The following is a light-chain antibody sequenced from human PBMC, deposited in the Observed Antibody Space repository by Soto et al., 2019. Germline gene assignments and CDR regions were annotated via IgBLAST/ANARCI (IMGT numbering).Light chain of an antibody. CDR3: QQYGSSGT. CDR2: SAS. V-gene: IGKV3-20*01. Sequence: EIVLTQSPGTLSLSPGERATLSCGASQSVTGSYLAWYQQKPGQARRLLIYSASIRATGIPDRFSGSGSGTEFTLTISRLEPEDFAVYDCQQYGSSGTFGQGTKVDIK. CDR1: QSVTGSY. J-gene: IGKJ1*01.